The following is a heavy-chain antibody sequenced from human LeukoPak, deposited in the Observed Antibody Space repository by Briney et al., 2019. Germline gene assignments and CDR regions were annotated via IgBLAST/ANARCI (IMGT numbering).Heavy chain of an antibody. J-gene: IGHJ4*02. CDR3: ASYSSMVRGVITSDY. CDR1: GFTFSSYA. Sequence: QTGGSLRLSCAASGFTFSSYAMSWVRQAPGKGLEWVSAISGSGGSTYYADSVKGRFTISRDNSKNTLYLQMNSLRAEDTAVYYCASYSSMVRGVITSDYWGQGTLVTVSS. CDR2: ISGSGGST. D-gene: IGHD3-10*01. V-gene: IGHV3-23*01.